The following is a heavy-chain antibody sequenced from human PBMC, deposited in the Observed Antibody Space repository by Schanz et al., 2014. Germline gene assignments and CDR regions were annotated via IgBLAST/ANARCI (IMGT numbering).Heavy chain of an antibody. CDR3: ARRYSGRYCFDY. D-gene: IGHD1-26*01. Sequence: EVQLVESGGTLVQPGGSLRLSCVASGFTFSSHSMNWVRQAPGQGLEWLSYISGSGNTIYYADSVKGRFTISRDNAKNSLSLQMDRLRDEDTAVYYCARRYSGRYCFDYWGQGTLVAVSS. CDR2: ISGSGNTI. CDR1: GFTFSSHS. J-gene: IGHJ4*02. V-gene: IGHV3-48*02.